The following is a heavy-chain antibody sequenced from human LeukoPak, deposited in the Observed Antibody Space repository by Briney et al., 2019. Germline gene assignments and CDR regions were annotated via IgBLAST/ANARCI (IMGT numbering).Heavy chain of an antibody. CDR1: GFTFSSYA. D-gene: IGHD3-9*01. J-gene: IGHJ4*02. CDR2: ISYDGSNK. CDR3: ARGAFTRYGMGTDY. Sequence: GGSLRLSCAASGFTFSSYAMHRVRQAPGKGLEWVAVISYDGSNKYYADSVKGRFTISRDNSKNTLYLQMNSLRAEDTAVYYCARGAFTRYGMGTDYWGQGTLVTVSS. V-gene: IGHV3-30-3*01.